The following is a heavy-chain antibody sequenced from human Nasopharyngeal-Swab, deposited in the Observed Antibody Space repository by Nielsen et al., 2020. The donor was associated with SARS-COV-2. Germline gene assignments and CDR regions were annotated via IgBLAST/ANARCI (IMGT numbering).Heavy chain of an antibody. Sequence: GRQAPGKGLEWVSAISGSGGSTYYADSVKGRFTISRDNSKNTLYLQMNSLRAEDTAVYYCAKVARDIVVVPAAMKAYYYYGMDVWGQGTTVTVSS. J-gene: IGHJ6*02. CDR2: ISGSGGST. V-gene: IGHV3-23*01. CDR3: AKVARDIVVVPAAMKAYYYYGMDV. D-gene: IGHD2-2*01.